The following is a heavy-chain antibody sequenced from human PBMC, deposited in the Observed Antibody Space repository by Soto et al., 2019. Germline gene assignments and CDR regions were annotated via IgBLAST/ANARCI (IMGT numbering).Heavy chain of an antibody. Sequence: SVKVSCKASGGTFSSYAISWVRQAPGQGLEWMGGIIPIFGTANYAQKFQGRVTITADESTSTAYMELSSLRSEDTAVYYCARDRQLVATYYYYYGMDVWGQGTTVTVSS. V-gene: IGHV1-69*13. CDR2: IIPIFGTA. D-gene: IGHD6-6*01. J-gene: IGHJ6*02. CDR3: ARDRQLVATYYYYYGMDV. CDR1: GGTFSSYA.